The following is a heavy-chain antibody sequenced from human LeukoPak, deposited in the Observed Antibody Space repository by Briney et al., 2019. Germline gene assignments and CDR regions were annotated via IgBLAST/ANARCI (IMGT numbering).Heavy chain of an antibody. Sequence: ASVKASCKASGYTFTGYYMHWVRQAPGQGLEWMGWINPNSGGTNYAQKFQGRVTMTRDTSISTAYMELSRLRSDDTAVYYCAWGAGYCSGGSCYSGWFDPWGQGTLVTVSS. V-gene: IGHV1-2*02. CDR3: AWGAGYCSGGSCYSGWFDP. CDR2: INPNSGGT. D-gene: IGHD2-15*01. J-gene: IGHJ5*02. CDR1: GYTFTGYY.